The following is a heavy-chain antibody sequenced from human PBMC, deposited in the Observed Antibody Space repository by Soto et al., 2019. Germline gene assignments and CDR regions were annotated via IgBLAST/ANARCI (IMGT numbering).Heavy chain of an antibody. J-gene: IGHJ4*02. CDR2: IYYTGNT. D-gene: IGHD2-8*02. Sequence: QVQLQESGPGLVKPSETLSLTCTVSGGSITSYYWSWIRQPPGTGLEDIGYIYYTGNTKYNPALKSRVTISKDTSKNHFSRKLGSVTAADTAVYYCATGGVGEMATIATGGKGTRVTVSS. CDR3: ATGGVGEMATIAT. V-gene: IGHV4-59*01. CDR1: GGSITSYY.